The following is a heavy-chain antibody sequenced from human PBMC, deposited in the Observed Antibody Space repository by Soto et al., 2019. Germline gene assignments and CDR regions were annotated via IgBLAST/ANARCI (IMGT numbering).Heavy chain of an antibody. D-gene: IGHD7-27*01. CDR2: IYHSGST. J-gene: IGHJ3*02. CDR1: GGSVSSGTYY. CDR3: ARDHLGAYHAFDI. V-gene: IGHV4-30-2*01. Sequence: TLSLTCTVSGGSVSSGTYYWSWIRQPPGKGLEWIGYIYHSGSTYYNPSLKSRVTISVDRSKNQFSLKLSSVTAADTAVYYCARDHLGAYHAFDIWGQGTMVTVSS.